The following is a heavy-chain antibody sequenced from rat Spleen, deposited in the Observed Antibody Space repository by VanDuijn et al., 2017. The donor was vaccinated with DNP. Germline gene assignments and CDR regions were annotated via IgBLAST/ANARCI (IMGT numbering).Heavy chain of an antibody. D-gene: IGHD1-7*01. J-gene: IGHJ2*01. V-gene: IGHV2S12*01. CDR3: VRHHTWGFDY. CDR1: GFSLTSYG. CDR2: ISSGGST. Sequence: QVQLKESGPGLVQPSQTLSLTCTVSGFSLTSYGVNWVRQPPGKGLEWIATISSGGSTDYNSALKSRLSISRDTSKSQVFLKMNSLQPEDTGTYYCVRHHTWGFDYWGQGVMVTVSS.